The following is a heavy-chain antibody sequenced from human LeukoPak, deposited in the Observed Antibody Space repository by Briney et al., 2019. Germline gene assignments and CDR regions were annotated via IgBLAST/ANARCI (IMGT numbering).Heavy chain of an antibody. CDR1: GFTFSNYA. D-gene: IGHD6-25*01. CDR2: ISYDGSHK. Sequence: PGRSLRLSCAASGFTFSNYAMHWVRQAPGKGLEWVAFISYDGSHKYYVDSVMGRFTISRDNSKNTLYLQMNSLRAEDTALYYCARDRDRAADYYFDYWGQGTLVTVSS. CDR3: ARDRDRAADYYFDY. V-gene: IGHV3-30*03. J-gene: IGHJ4*02.